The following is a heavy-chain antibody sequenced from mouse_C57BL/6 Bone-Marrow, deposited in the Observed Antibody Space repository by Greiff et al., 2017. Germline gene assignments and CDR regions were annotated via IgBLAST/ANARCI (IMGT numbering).Heavy chain of an antibody. CDR3: VKHYGSSYFDY. CDR2: IRSKSNNYAT. CDR1: GFTFNTYA. V-gene: IGHV10-1*02. Sequence: EVKLVEPGGGLVQPKGSLKLSCAASGFTFNTYAMNWVRQAPGKGLEWVARIRSKSNNYATYYADSVKDSLTISRDASQSLLYLQMNNLKTEDTAMYYCVKHYGSSYFDYWGQGTTLTVSS. D-gene: IGHD1-1*01. J-gene: IGHJ2*01.